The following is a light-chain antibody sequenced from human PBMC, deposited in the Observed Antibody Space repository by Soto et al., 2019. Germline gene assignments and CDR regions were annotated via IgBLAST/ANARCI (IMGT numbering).Light chain of an antibody. J-gene: IGKJ2*01. CDR1: QSISGY. Sequence: DIPMTQTPSSLSASVGDRVTITCRPSQSISGYLNWYQQRPGKAPMLLIYGASNLQDGVPSRFSGGRSGTDYTLTISSLQPEDFATYFCQQTSSVPDTFGQGTELEIQ. CDR2: GAS. V-gene: IGKV1-39*01. CDR3: QQTSSVPDT.